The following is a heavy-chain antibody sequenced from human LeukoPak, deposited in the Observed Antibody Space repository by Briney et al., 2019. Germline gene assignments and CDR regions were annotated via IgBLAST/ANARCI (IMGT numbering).Heavy chain of an antibody. CDR1: GYTLTELS. CDR2: FDPEDGET. D-gene: IGHD3-22*01. J-gene: IGHJ3*02. V-gene: IGHV1-24*01. Sequence: ASVKVSCKVSGYTLTELSMHWVRQAPGKGLEWMGGFDPEDGETIYAQKFQGRVTMTEDTSTDTAYMELSSLRSEDTAVYYCATPITMTISSAFDIWGQGTMVTVSS. CDR3: ATPITMTISSAFDI.